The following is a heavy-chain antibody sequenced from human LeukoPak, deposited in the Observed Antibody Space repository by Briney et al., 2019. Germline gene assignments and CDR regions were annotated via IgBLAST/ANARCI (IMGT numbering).Heavy chain of an antibody. CDR2: ISGSGGST. CDR3: AKCENYYDSSGPDY. V-gene: IGHV3-23*01. CDR1: GFTFSSYA. J-gene: IGHJ4*02. D-gene: IGHD3-22*01. Sequence: GGSLRLSCTASGFTFSSYAMSWVRQAPGKGLEWVSAISGSGGSTHYADSVKGRFTISRDNSKNTLYLQMNSLRAEDTAVYYCAKCENYYDSSGPDYWGQGTLVTVSS.